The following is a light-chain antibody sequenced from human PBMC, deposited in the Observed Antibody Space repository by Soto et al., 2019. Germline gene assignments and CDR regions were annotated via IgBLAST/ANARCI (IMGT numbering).Light chain of an antibody. CDR2: DAX. CDR3: QQYNKWPPST. V-gene: IGKV3-15*01. J-gene: IGKJ1*01. Sequence: EIVMTQSPATLPLSRGDRAALPXRASHSIIVNLSWYQHKAGQXTRLLXXDAXTRATGTPARFSGSGSGTEFTLTIVSLQPEDFAVYYCQQYNKWPPSTFGQGTKVDI. CDR1: HSIIVN.